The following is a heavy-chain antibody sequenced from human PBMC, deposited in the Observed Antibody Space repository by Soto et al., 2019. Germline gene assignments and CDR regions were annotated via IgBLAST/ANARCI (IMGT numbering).Heavy chain of an antibody. V-gene: IGHV3-48*02. CDR3: ARDARNADYDY. D-gene: IGHD3-16*01. Sequence: EVQLVESGGGLVQPGGSLRLSCAVSGFTFSSHAMNWVRQAPGKGLEWVAYIHSIGIIIYYADSVKGRFTISRDNAKNSLYLQMDSLRDEDTAVYCARDARNADYDYWGQGTLVTVSS. CDR1: GFTFSSHA. CDR2: IHSIGIII. J-gene: IGHJ4*02.